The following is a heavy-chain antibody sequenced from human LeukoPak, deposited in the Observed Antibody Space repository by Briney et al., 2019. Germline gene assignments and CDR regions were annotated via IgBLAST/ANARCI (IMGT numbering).Heavy chain of an antibody. D-gene: IGHD6-6*01. CDR2: IKSKTDGETT. V-gene: IGHV3-15*01. J-gene: IGHJ4*02. Sequence: PGGSLRLSCAASGFTFSSYWMSWVRQAPGKGLEWVGRIKSKTDGETTDYAAPVKGRFTISRDDSKNTVYLQMNSLKTEDTAVYYCTTDLSSSFPYWGQGTLVTVSS. CDR1: GFTFSSYW. CDR3: TTDLSSSFPY.